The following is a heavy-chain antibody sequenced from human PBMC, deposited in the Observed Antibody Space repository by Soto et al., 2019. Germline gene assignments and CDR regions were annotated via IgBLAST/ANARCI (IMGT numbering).Heavy chain of an antibody. CDR3: ARDRERAVAGTHAFDI. CDR1: GFTFSDYY. V-gene: IGHV3-11*06. CDR2: ISSSSSYT. D-gene: IGHD6-19*01. J-gene: IGHJ3*02. Sequence: GSLRLSCAASGFTFSDYYMSWIRQAPGKGLEWVSYISSSSSYTNYADSVKGRFTISRDNAKNSLYLQMNSLRAEDTAVYYCARDRERAVAGTHAFDIWGQGTMVTVSS.